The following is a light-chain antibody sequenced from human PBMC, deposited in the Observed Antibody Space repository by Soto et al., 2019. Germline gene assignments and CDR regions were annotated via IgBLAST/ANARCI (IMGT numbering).Light chain of an antibody. Sequence: DLQMTQSPSSLSASVGDRVTITCQASQGIANYLNWYQQKPGKAPKLLICDASNLETGVPSRFSGSGSGTSFTFTISSLQPEDIATYYCQQYDYLPLTFGGGTKVEIK. CDR2: DAS. J-gene: IGKJ4*01. CDR3: QQYDYLPLT. V-gene: IGKV1-33*01. CDR1: QGIANY.